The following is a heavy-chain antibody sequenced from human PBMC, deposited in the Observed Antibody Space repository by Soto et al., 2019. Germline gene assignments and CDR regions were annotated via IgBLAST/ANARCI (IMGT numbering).Heavy chain of an antibody. CDR2: IWYDGSHE. V-gene: IGHV3-33*01. CDR3: ARDRYSYDSRAYQGVDWYFDL. D-gene: IGHD3-22*01. Sequence: GGSLRLSCAASGFIFSNYGMHWVRQAPGKGLEWVAVIWYDGSHESYADSVKGRFTISRDNSKNTLFLQMNSLRAEDTAVYYCARDRYSYDSRAYQGVDWYFDLWGRDTLVTAPQ. J-gene: IGHJ2*01. CDR1: GFIFSNYG.